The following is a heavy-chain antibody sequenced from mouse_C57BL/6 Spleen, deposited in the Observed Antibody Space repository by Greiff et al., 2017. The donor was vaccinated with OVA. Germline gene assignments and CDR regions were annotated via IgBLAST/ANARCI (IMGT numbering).Heavy chain of an antibody. CDR3: ARDYYSFAY. D-gene: IGHD1-1*01. CDR2: INPSTGGT. J-gene: IGHJ3*01. CDR1: GYSFTGYY. V-gene: IGHV1-42*01. Sequence: EVQLQQSGPELVKPGASVKISCKASGYSFTGYYMNWVKQSPEKSLEWIGEINPSTGGTTYNQKLKAKATLTVDKSSSTAYMQLKSLTSEDSAVYYCARDYYSFAYWGQGTLVTVSA.